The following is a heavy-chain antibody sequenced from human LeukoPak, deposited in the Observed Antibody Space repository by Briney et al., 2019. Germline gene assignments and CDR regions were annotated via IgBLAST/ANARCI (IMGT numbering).Heavy chain of an antibody. CDR1: GFTFSSYW. CDR2: IKQDGSEK. V-gene: IGHV3-7*01. D-gene: IGHD6-19*01. Sequence: PGGSLRLSCAASGFTFSSYWMSWVRQAPGKGLEWVAHIKQDGSEKYYVDSVKGRFTISRDNAKNSVYLQMNSLRVEDTAVYYCARGHFAVAGTLDYWGQGTLVTVSS. CDR3: ARGHFAVAGTLDY. J-gene: IGHJ4*02.